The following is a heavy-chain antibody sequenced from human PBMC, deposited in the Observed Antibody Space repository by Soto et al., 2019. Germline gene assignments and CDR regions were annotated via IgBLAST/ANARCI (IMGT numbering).Heavy chain of an antibody. D-gene: IGHD1-1*01. Sequence: PSETLSLTCAVYGGSFSDYYWTWIRQPPGKGLEWIGEIFRGGGTNYNPSLKSRVTISADTSKNQFSLNLSSVTAADTAVYYCARSLKGGTTHYYYYYYMDVWGKGTTVTVSS. V-gene: IGHV4-34*12. CDR1: GGSFSDYY. J-gene: IGHJ6*03. CDR3: ARSLKGGTTHYYYYYYMDV. CDR2: IFRGGGT.